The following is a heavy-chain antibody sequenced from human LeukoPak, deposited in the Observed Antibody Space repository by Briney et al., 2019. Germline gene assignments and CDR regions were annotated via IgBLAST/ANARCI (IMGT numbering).Heavy chain of an antibody. CDR3: ARSEGRWFGELLGYYYYMDV. D-gene: IGHD3-10*01. J-gene: IGHJ6*03. V-gene: IGHV1-8*03. CDR1: GYTFTSYD. CDR2: MNPNSGNT. Sequence: ASVKVSCKASGYTFTSYDINWVRQATGQGLEWIGWMNPNSGNTGYAQKFQGRVTITRNTSISTAYMELSSLRSEDTAVYYCARSEGRWFGELLGYYYYMDVWGKGTTVTVSS.